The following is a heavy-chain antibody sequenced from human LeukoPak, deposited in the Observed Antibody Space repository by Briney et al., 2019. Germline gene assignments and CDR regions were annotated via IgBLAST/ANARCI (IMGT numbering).Heavy chain of an antibody. CDR1: GFTVSSNY. CDR2: IYSGGST. Sequence: GGSLRLSCAASGFTVSSNYMSWVRQAPGKGLEWVSVIYSGGSTYYADSVKGRLTISRDNSKNTLYLQMNSLRAEDTAVYYCARGLNSGSYYDYWGQGTLVTVSS. CDR3: ARGLNSGSYYDY. V-gene: IGHV3-53*01. D-gene: IGHD1-26*01. J-gene: IGHJ4*02.